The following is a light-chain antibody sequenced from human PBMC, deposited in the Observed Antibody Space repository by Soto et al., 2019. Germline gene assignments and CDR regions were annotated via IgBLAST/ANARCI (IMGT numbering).Light chain of an antibody. J-gene: IGLJ1*01. CDR1: SSDVGGYNY. CDR2: DVS. CDR3: SSYTSSSTPYV. Sequence: QSALTQPASVSGSPGQSITISCTGTSSDVGGYNYVSWYQQHPGKAPKLMIYDVSNRPSGVSNRVSGSKSGNTASLTISGLQAEHEADYYCSSYTSSSTPYVFGTGTKLTVL. V-gene: IGLV2-14*01.